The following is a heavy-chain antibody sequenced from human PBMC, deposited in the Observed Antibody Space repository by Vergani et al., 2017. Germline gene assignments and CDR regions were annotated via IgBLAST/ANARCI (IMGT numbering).Heavy chain of an antibody. CDR3: AKNPGISTTRHYYAMDV. J-gene: IGHJ6*02. CDR2: ISPGASTV. D-gene: IGHD1-1*01. Sequence: LEESGGSVKPGGSLRLSCAASGFKFSDHYMSWIRQAPGKGLEWVSHISPGASTVSYTDSVTGRFTVSRDNDNNSLTLDMTTLRVEDTAVYYCAKNPGISTTRHYYAMDVWGQGTTVTVSS. V-gene: IGHV3-11*04. CDR1: GFKFSDHY.